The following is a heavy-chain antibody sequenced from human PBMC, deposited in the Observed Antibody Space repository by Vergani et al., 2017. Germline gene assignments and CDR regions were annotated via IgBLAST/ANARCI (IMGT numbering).Heavy chain of an antibody. CDR3: VREGIDCSSTSCYTRWLRQDWYFDL. CDR2: IRYDGSRR. D-gene: IGHD2-2*02. J-gene: IGHJ2*01. V-gene: IGHV3-30*02. CDR1: GFIFSSHG. Sequence: QVQLVEWGGGVVQPGGSLRLSCTASGFIFSSHGMHWVRQAPGKGLEWVAFIRYDGSRRDYGESVKGRFTISRDNSKNMVYIQMNSLRPEDTAVYYCVREGIDCSSTSCYTRWLRQDWYFDLWGRGTLVTVSS.